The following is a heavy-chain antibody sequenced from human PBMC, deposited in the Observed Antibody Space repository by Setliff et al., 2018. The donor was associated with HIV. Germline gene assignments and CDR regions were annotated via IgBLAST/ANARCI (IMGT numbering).Heavy chain of an antibody. V-gene: IGHV1-46*01. J-gene: IGHJ1*01. D-gene: IGHD6-6*01. Sequence: GASVKVSCKASGYTFTSYYVHWVRQAPGQGLEWMGIINPSSGSTTYAQKFQGRVTMTRDTSTSTVYMELSSLRSEDTAVYYCARDPAQPSSASYFQHWGQGTPVTVSS. CDR2: INPSSGST. CDR3: ARDPAQPSSASYFQH. CDR1: GYTFTSYY.